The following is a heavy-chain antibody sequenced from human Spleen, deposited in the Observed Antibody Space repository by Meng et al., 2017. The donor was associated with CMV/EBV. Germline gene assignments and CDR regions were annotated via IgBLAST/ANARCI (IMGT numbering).Heavy chain of an antibody. Sequence: FSLNTRGVAVAWIRQLPGKALEWLALVYWDDDKRYRPALKGRLTITKDTSRSQVVLTMTNVDPVDTATYYCAHVFGSGSYFDYWYFDFWGRGTLVTVSS. D-gene: IGHD3-10*01. CDR1: FSLNTRGVA. V-gene: IGHV2-5*02. J-gene: IGHJ2*01. CDR2: VYWDDDK. CDR3: AHVFGSGSYFDYWYFDF.